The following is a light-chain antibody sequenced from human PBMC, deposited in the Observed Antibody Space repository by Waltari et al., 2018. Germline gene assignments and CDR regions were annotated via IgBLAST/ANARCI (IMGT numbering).Light chain of an antibody. Sequence: QSALTQPASVSGSPGQSLTISCTGTNSHIGVYNYVSWYQQYPGKAPKVMIYGVTKRPSGVSNRFSGSKSGNTASLTISGLQAEDEAEYFCSSYTTSSTFVFGTGTKVTVL. CDR2: GVT. J-gene: IGLJ1*01. CDR1: NSHIGVYNY. V-gene: IGLV2-14*01. CDR3: SSYTTSSTFV.